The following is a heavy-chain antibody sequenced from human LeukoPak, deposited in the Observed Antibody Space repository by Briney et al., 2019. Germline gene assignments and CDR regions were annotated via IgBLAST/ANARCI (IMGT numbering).Heavy chain of an antibody. CDR2: IYHSGST. CDR1: GGSISSGNW. D-gene: IGHD3-10*01. V-gene: IGHV4-4*02. CDR3: ANLANYYGSGFDY. J-gene: IGHJ4*02. Sequence: KPSGTLSLTCAVSGGSISSGNWWSWVRQPPGKGLEWIGEIYHSGSTNYNPSLKSRVTISVDKSKNQFSLKLSSVTAVDTAVYYCANLANYYGSGFDYWGQGTLVTVSS.